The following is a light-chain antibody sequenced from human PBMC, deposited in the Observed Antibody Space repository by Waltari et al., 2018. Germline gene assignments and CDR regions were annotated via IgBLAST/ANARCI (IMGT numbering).Light chain of an antibody. J-gene: IGLJ2*01. CDR2: EVS. V-gene: IGLV2-8*01. CDR3: SSYAGSNDVV. CDR1: SSDVGDYNY. Sequence: QSALTQPPSASGSPGQSVTIPCTGPSSDVGDYNYVAWYQQHPGKAPKLMLFEVSKRPSGVPDRFSGSKSGNTASLTVSGLQAEDEADYYCSSYAGSNDVVFGGGTRLTVL.